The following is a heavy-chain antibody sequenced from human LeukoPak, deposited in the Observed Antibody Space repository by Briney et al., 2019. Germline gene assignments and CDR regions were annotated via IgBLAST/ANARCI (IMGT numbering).Heavy chain of an antibody. V-gene: IGHV1-69*06. J-gene: IGHJ4*02. CDR2: IIPIFGTA. D-gene: IGHD3-10*01. CDR1: GGTFSSYA. Sequence: VASVKVSCKASGGTFSSYAISWVRQAPGQGLEWMGGIIPIFGTANYAQKFQGRVTITADKSTSTAYMELSSLRSEDTAVYYCARTNITMVRGVISGIDYWGQGTLVTVSS. CDR3: ARTNITMVRGVISGIDY.